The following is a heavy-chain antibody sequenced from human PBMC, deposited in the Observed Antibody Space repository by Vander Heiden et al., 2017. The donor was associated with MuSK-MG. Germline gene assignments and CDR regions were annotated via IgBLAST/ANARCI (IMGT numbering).Heavy chain of an antibody. CDR1: GYIFSDYY. CDR3: AKTGNGGVVYTNWFDP. J-gene: IGHJ5*02. D-gene: IGHD3-3*01. V-gene: IGHV1-2*02. CDR2: INPNSGAT. Sequence: QVQLVQSGAEVKKPGASVKVSCKASGYIFSDYYILWVRQAPGQGLEWMGWINPNSGATNYAQKWQGRVTMTRDTSISTADMERSRLRSDDTAVYYCAKTGNGGVVYTNWFDPWGQGTLVTASS.